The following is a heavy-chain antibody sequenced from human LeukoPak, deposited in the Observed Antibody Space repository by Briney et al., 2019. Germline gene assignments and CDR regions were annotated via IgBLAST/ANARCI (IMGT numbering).Heavy chain of an antibody. D-gene: IGHD6-6*01. CDR1: GFTFSSYS. Sequence: GGSLRLSCAASGFTFSSYSMTWVRQAPGKGLEWVSSISSSSYIYYADSVKGRFTISRDNAKNSLYLQMNNLRAEDTAVYYCARDRSSSSGRNYFDYWGQGTLVTVSS. J-gene: IGHJ4*02. CDR2: ISSSSYI. V-gene: IGHV3-21*01. CDR3: ARDRSSSSGRNYFDY.